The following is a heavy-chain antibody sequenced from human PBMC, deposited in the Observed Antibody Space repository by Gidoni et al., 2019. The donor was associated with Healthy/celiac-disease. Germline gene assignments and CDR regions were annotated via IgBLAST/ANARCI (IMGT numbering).Heavy chain of an antibody. CDR2: IWYDGSNK. J-gene: IGHJ3*02. CDR3: ARECSGGSCEPHDAFDI. Sequence: QVQLVESGGGVVQPGRSLRLSCSASGFPFSSYGMHWVRQAPGKGLGWVAVIWYDGSNKEYADSVKGRFTISRDNSKNTVYLQMNSLRAEDTAVYYCARECSGGSCEPHDAFDIWGQGTMVTVSS. D-gene: IGHD2-15*01. V-gene: IGHV3-33*01. CDR1: GFPFSSYG.